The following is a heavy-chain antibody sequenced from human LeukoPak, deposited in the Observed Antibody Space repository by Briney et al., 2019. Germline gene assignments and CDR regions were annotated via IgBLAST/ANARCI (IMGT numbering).Heavy chain of an antibody. CDR2: IYYSGSP. D-gene: IGHD3/OR15-3a*01. Sequence: SQTLSLTCTVSGGSISSGGYYWSWIRQPPGKGLEWIGSIYYSGSPYYNPSLKSRVTISVDTSKNQFSLKVISATAADTAVYYCARWRTARTGFDYWGQGTLVTVSS. CDR1: GGSISSGGYY. J-gene: IGHJ4*02. CDR3: ARWRTARTGFDY. V-gene: IGHV4-39*01.